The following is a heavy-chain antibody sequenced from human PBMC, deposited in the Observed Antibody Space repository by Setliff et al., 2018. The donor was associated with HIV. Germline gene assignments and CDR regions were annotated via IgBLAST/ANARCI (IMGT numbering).Heavy chain of an antibody. J-gene: IGHJ2*01. Sequence: SETLSLTCAVSGYSISSGYHWGWIRQPPGKGLVWLGTIYHSGSTYYNPSLKSRVTITVDTSKNLFSLWLSSVTAADSAVYYCARRRETIVVVIGIPNWYFDLWGRGTLVTVSS. V-gene: IGHV4-38-2*01. CDR2: IYHSGST. CDR3: ARRRETIVVVIGIPNWYFDL. D-gene: IGHD2-21*01. CDR1: GYSISSGYH.